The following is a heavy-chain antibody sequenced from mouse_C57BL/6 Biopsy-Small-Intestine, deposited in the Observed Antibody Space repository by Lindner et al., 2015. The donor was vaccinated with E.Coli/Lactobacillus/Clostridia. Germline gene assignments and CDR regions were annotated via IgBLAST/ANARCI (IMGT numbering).Heavy chain of an antibody. CDR1: GYTFTSYW. D-gene: IGHD2-5*01. CDR3: TSSPYYSNPYIMNY. V-gene: IGHV1-5*01. CDR2: IYPGNSDT. Sequence: VQLQESGTVLARPGASVKMSCKASGYTFTSYWMHWVNQRPGQGLEWIGVIYPGNSDTSYNQKFKGKAKLTAVTSASTAYMELSSLTNEDSAVYYCTSSPYYSNPYIMNYWGQGTSVTVSS. J-gene: IGHJ4*01.